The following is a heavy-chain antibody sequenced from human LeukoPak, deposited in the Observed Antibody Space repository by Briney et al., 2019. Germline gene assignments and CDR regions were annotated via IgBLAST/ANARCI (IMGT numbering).Heavy chain of an antibody. CDR1: GGSISSSSYY. Sequence: SETLSLTCTVSGGSISSSSYYWGWIRQPPGKGLEWIGSIYYSGSTYYNPSLKSRVTISVDTSKNQFSLKLSSVTAADTAVYHCAREAGVNDYWGQGTLVTVSS. J-gene: IGHJ4*02. V-gene: IGHV4-39*07. D-gene: IGHD3-10*01. CDR2: IYYSGST. CDR3: AREAGVNDY.